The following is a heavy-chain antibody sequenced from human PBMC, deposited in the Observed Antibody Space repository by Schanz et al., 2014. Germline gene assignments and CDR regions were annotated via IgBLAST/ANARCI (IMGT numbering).Heavy chain of an antibody. CDR3: ARDRRRYCSTASCLHDNWFDP. CDR2: INPNSGTT. J-gene: IGHJ5*02. D-gene: IGHD2-2*01. Sequence: QVQLVQSGAEVKKPGASVKVSCKTSGYTFSSYGITWVRQAPGQGLEWMGWINPNSGTTNYAQKVQGRVTMTTDTSTGTAYMELRSLRSDDTAVYYCARDRRRYCSTASCLHDNWFDPWGQGTLVIVSS. CDR1: GYTFSSYG. V-gene: IGHV1-18*01.